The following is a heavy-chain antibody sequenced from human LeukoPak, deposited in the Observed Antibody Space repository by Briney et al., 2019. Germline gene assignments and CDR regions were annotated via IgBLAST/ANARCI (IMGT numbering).Heavy chain of an antibody. CDR1: GFTSSSYE. CDR3: AITKAYDYVWGSYRPFDY. Sequence: PGGSLRLSCAASGFTSSSYEMNWVRQAPGKGLEWVSYISSSGSTIYYADSVKGRFTISRDNAKNSLYLQMNSLRAEDTAVYYCAITKAYDYVWGSYRPFDYWGQGTLVTVSS. V-gene: IGHV3-48*03. CDR2: ISSSGSTI. D-gene: IGHD3-16*02. J-gene: IGHJ4*02.